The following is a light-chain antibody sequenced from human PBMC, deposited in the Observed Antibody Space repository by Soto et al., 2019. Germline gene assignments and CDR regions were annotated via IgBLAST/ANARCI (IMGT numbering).Light chain of an antibody. CDR3: QQYQGFPFN. J-gene: IGKJ2*01. CDR1: QYINTW. CDR2: SSS. Sequence: DIQMTQSTSTLSASVGDRVIITCRASQYINTWVAWYQQKPGRAPKLLIYSSSSLDSGVPSRFSVSGSGSEFTLTISSLQSDDFATYYCQQYQGFPFNFGHGTKLEI. V-gene: IGKV1-5*03.